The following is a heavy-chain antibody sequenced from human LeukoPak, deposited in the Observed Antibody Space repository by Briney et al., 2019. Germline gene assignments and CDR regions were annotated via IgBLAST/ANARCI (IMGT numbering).Heavy chain of an antibody. CDR3: AKGPNSAATGYLNWFDP. Sequence: GGSLRLSCAASGFTFSSYGMHWVRQAPGKGLEWVAVISYDGSNKYYADSVKGRFTISRDNSKNTLYLQMNSLRAEDTAVYYCAKGPNSAATGYLNWFDPWGQGTLVTVSS. J-gene: IGHJ5*02. V-gene: IGHV3-30*18. D-gene: IGHD2-15*01. CDR2: ISYDGSNK. CDR1: GFTFSSYG.